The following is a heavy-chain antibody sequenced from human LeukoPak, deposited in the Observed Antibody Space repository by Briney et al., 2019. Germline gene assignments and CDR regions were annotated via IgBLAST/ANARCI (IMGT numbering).Heavy chain of an antibody. CDR3: AKAKEDTAMLGNFDY. J-gene: IGHJ4*02. V-gene: IGHV3-9*01. CDR1: GFTFDDYA. Sequence: GGSLRLSCAASGFTFDDYAMHWVRQAPGKGLEWVSGISWNSGSIGYADSVKGRFTISRDNAKNSLYLQMNSLRAEDTALYYCAKAKEDTAMLGNFDYWGQGTLVTVSS. CDR2: ISWNSGSI. D-gene: IGHD5-18*01.